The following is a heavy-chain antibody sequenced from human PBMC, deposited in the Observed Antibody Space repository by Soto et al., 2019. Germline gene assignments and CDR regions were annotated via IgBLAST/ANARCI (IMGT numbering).Heavy chain of an antibody. J-gene: IGHJ6*02. CDR3: ATGDTAMDVYYYYGMDV. CDR2: IWFDGSNK. V-gene: IGHV3-33*01. Sequence: PGGSLRLSCAASGFTFISYGMHWVRQAPGKGLEWVAVIWFDGSNKYYADSVKGRFTISRDNSKNTLYLQMNSLRAEDTAVYYCATGDTAMDVYYYYGMDVWGPGTTVTVYS. D-gene: IGHD5-18*01. CDR1: GFTFISYG.